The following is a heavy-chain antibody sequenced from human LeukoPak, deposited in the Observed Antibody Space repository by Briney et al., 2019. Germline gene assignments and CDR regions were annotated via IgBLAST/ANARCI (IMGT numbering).Heavy chain of an antibody. CDR2: IRYDGSNK. J-gene: IGHJ4*02. Sequence: QPGGSLRLSCAASGFTFISYGMHWARRAPGKGLEGVAFIRYDGSNKYYADSVKGRFTISRDNSKNTLYLQMNSLRAEDTAVYYCAKDARYSSSWYYFDFWGQGTLVTVSS. CDR1: GFTFISYG. CDR3: AKDARYSSSWYYFDF. V-gene: IGHV3-30*02. D-gene: IGHD6-13*01.